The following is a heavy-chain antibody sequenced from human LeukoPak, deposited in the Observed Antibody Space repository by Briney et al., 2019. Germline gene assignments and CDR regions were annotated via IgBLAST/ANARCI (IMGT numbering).Heavy chain of an antibody. CDR3: ARVRSLATSHSGYDS. J-gene: IGHJ5*01. V-gene: IGHV1-18*01. D-gene: IGHD5-12*01. CDR2: ISAYNGNT. CDR1: GYTFTSYG. Sequence: ASVKVSCKASGYTFTSYGISWVRQAPGQGLEWMGWISAYNGNTNYAQKLQGRVTMTTDISTSTAYMELRSLRSDDTAVYYCARVRSLATSHSGYDSWGQGTLVTVSS.